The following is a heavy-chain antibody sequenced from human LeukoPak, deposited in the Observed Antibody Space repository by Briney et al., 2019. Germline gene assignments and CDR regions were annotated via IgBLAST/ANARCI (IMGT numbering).Heavy chain of an antibody. D-gene: IGHD3-10*01. CDR1: GGSFSGYY. J-gene: IGHJ4*02. CDR2: INHSGST. Sequence: PSETLSLTCAVYGGSFSGYYWSWIRQPPGKGLEWIGEINHSGSTNYNPSLKSRVTISVDTSKNQFSLKLSSVTAADTAVYYCARGRWLNYYAHFDYWGQGTLVTVSS. CDR3: ARGRWLNYYAHFDY. V-gene: IGHV4-34*01.